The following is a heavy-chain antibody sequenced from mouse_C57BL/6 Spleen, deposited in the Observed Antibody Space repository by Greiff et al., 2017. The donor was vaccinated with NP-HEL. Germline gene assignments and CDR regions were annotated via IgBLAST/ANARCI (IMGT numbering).Heavy chain of an antibody. J-gene: IGHJ4*01. CDR1: GYAFSSSW. CDR3: ARGGRGYAMDY. CDR2: IYPGDGDT. V-gene: IGHV1-82*01. Sequence: VQLQQSGPELVKPGASVKISCKASGYAFSSSWMNWVKQRPGKGLEWIGRIYPGDGDTNYNGKFKGKATLTADKSYSTAYMQLSSLTSEDSEVYFCARGGRGYAMDYWGQGTSVTVSS. D-gene: IGHD3-3*01.